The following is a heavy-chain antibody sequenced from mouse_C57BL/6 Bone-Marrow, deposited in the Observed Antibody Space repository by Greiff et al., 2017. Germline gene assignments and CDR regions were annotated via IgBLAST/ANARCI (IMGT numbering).Heavy chain of an antibody. CDR3: ASVGPYYRDFDY. V-gene: IGHV1-81*01. CDR2: IYPRSGNT. D-gene: IGHD2-14*01. J-gene: IGHJ2*01. CDR1: GYTFTSYG. Sequence: VQLQQSGAELARPGASVKLSCKASGYTFTSYGISWVKQRTGQGLEWIGEIYPRSGNTYYNEKFKGKATLTADKSSSTAYLELRSLTSEDSAVYFCASVGPYYRDFDYWGQGTTLTVSS.